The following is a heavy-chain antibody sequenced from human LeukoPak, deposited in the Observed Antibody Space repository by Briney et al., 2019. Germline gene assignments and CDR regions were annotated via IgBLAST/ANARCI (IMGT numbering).Heavy chain of an antibody. V-gene: IGHV3-23*01. CDR3: AKDTSIGRYCTNGVCSPFDY. Sequence: GGSLRLSCAGSGFTFSSYAMSWVRQAPGKGLEWVSAISDTGATTYDADSVKGRFTISRDNSRSTLYLQMNSLRAEDTALYYCAKDTSIGRYCTNGVCSPFDYWGQRTLVTVSS. CDR1: GFTFSSYA. D-gene: IGHD2-8*01. J-gene: IGHJ4*02. CDR2: ISDTGATT.